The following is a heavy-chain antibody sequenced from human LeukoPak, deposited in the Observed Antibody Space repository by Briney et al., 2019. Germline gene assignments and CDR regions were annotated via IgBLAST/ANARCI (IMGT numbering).Heavy chain of an antibody. CDR2: IIPIFGTG. Sequence: SSVKVSCKASGGTFRDYGFTWVRQAPGQGLEWMGGIIPIFGTGKYAQKFQGRVTIIADEFTSAAYMELSSLRSEDTAVYYCASRYCSGGNCFSRDYYYYYMDVWGKGTTVTVSS. CDR1: GGTFRDYG. CDR3: ASRYCSGGNCFSRDYYYYYMDV. V-gene: IGHV1-69*01. D-gene: IGHD2-15*01. J-gene: IGHJ6*03.